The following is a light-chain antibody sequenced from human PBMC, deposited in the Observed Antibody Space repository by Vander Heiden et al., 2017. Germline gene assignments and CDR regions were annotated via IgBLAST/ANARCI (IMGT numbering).Light chain of an antibody. Sequence: SYELTQPPSVSVSPGQSASITCSGDKLGDKYAFWYQQKPGLSPVLVVYQDTKRPSGIPLRFSGSNSGNTATLTISGTQAMDEADYYCQAWDSGTGVFGGGTKLTVL. CDR1: KLGDKY. V-gene: IGLV3-1*01. CDR2: QDT. J-gene: IGLJ2*01. CDR3: QAWDSGTGV.